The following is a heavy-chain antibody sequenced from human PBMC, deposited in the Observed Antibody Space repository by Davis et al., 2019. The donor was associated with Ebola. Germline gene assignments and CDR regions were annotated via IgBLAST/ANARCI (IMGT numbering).Heavy chain of an antibody. V-gene: IGHV4-30-2*01. Sequence: MPSETLSLTCAVSGGSISSGDYSWNWIRQPPGKGLEWIGYIYHSGNTDSNPSLKSRVTISVDKSKNQFSLNLSSVTAADTAVYYCARGLWRGYVDYWGQGALVTVSS. CDR1: GGSISSGDYS. CDR3: ARGLWRGYVDY. D-gene: IGHD2-21*01. J-gene: IGHJ4*02. CDR2: IYHSGNT.